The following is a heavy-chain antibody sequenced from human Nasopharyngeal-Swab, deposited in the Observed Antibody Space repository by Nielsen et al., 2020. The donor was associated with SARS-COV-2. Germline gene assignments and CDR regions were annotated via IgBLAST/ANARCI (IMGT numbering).Heavy chain of an antibody. CDR3: ARGRWGRSSAGYYLDY. CDR1: GDTFTNYA. D-gene: IGHD6-6*01. V-gene: IGHV1-3*01. Sequence: ASVKVSCKASGDTFTNYAFHWVRQAPGQGLEWMGWINAGNGDTKYSQKFQGRFTITRDTSATTVYMEMSSLRSEDTVVFYCARGRWGRSSAGYYLDYWGQGTLVTVSA. CDR2: INAGNGDT. J-gene: IGHJ4*02.